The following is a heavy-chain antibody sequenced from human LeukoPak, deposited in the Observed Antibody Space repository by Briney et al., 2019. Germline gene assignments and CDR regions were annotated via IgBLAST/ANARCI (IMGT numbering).Heavy chain of an antibody. CDR3: AMALDY. J-gene: IGHJ4*02. CDR1: GFTFSNYL. CDR2: ISHSGSSI. V-gene: IGHV3-23*01. Sequence: PGGSLRLSCAASGFTFSNYLMNWVRQAPGKGLAGVSGISHSGSSIYYAASVKCRFTISRDNSKSTLYLQMDRLRVEDTAVYYCAMALDYWGQGTLVTVSS.